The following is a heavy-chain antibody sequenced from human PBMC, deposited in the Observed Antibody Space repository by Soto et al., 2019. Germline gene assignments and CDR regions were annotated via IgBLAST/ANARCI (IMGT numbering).Heavy chain of an antibody. CDR1: GYTFTSYD. CDR2: MNPNSGNT. Sequence: ASVKVSCKASGYTFTSYDINWVRQATGQGLEWMGWMNPNSGNTGYAQKFQGRVTMTRNTSISTAYMELSSLRSEDTAVYYCARVIGFGELLSGYYYYYGMDVWGQGTTVTVYS. D-gene: IGHD3-10*01. J-gene: IGHJ6*02. V-gene: IGHV1-8*01. CDR3: ARVIGFGELLSGYYYYYGMDV.